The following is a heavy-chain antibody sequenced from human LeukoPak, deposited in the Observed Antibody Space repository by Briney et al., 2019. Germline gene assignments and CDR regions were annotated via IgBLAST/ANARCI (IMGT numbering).Heavy chain of an antibody. CDR3: ARGYYDSSGYGGFDP. CDR2: IYSGGST. D-gene: IGHD3-22*01. J-gene: IGHJ5*02. Sequence: GGSLRLSCAASGFTVSSNYMSWVRQAPGKGLEWVSVIYSGGSTYYADSVKGRFTISRDNSKNTLYLQMNSLRAEDTAVYYCARGYYDSSGYGGFDPWGQGTLVTVSS. V-gene: IGHV3-53*01. CDR1: GFTVSSNY.